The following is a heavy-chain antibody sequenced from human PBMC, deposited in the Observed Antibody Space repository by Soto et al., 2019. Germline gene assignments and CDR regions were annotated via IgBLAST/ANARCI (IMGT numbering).Heavy chain of an antibody. CDR1: GYTFTGYY. CDR2: INPNSGGT. J-gene: IGHJ5*02. CDR3: ARDEALYCSSTSCPRGFDP. V-gene: IGHV1-2*04. D-gene: IGHD2-2*01. Sequence: ASVKVSCKASGYTFTGYYMHWVRQAPGQGLEWMGWINPNSGGTNHAQKFRGWVTMTRDTSISTAYMELSRLRSDDTAVYYCARDEALYCSSTSCPRGFDPWGQGTLVTVSS.